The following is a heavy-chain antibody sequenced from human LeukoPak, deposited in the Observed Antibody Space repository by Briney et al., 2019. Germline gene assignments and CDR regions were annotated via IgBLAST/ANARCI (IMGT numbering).Heavy chain of an antibody. CDR1: GGSISSGSYS. CDR3: ARGSVIGATSSYHFDP. J-gene: IGHJ5*02. CDR2: LYHSGST. V-gene: IGHV4-30-2*01. Sequence: SETLSLTCAVSGGSISSGSYSWNWIRQPPGKGLEWIGFLYHSGSTYYNPSLKSRVTISVDRSKNQFSLSLSSVTAADTAVCHCARGSVIGATSSYHFDPWGQGTLVTVSS. D-gene: IGHD1-26*01.